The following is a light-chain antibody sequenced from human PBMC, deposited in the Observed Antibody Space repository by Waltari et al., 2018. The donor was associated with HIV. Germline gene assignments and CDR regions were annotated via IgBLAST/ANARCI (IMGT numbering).Light chain of an antibody. V-gene: IGKV2-28*01. CDR2: LGF. CDR3: MQSLQTPIT. Sequence: DTVMTQSPLSLPVTPGEPASISCRSSQSLLDSNGFTYMDWYLQKPGQSPQLLIYLGFKRASGVPDRFSGSGSGTDFTLKISRVEAEDVGVYYCMQSLQTPITFGPGTKVDIK. J-gene: IGKJ3*01. CDR1: QSLLDSNGFTY.